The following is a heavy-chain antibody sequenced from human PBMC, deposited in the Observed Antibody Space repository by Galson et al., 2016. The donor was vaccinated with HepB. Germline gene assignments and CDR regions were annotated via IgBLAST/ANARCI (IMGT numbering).Heavy chain of an antibody. V-gene: IGHV3-30-3*01. CDR2: ISDDGSKR. CDR3: ARDHKRITIYGVVPTVSFHCDH. D-gene: IGHD3-3*01. J-gene: IGHJ4*02. Sequence: SLRLSCAASGFTFSSYAMSWVRQAPGKGLEWVAVISDDGSKRYYADSVKGRFIVSRDNSKNRLYLQMNSLRREDTAVYFCARDHKRITIYGVVPTVSFHCDHWGQGTLVKVSS. CDR1: GFTFSSYA.